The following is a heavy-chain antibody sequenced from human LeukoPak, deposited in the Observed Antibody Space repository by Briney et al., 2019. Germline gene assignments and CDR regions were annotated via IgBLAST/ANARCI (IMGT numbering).Heavy chain of an antibody. J-gene: IGHJ4*02. Sequence: GGSLRLSCAASGFIFSSYEMNWVRQAPGKGLNWVSYISTRGGTRYYADSVKGRFTISRDNAKNSLYLQMNSLRAEDTAVYYCARDSYYGGTQDYWGQGTLVTVSS. CDR1: GFIFSSYE. V-gene: IGHV3-48*03. D-gene: IGHD4-23*01. CDR3: ARDSYYGGTQDY. CDR2: ISTRGGTR.